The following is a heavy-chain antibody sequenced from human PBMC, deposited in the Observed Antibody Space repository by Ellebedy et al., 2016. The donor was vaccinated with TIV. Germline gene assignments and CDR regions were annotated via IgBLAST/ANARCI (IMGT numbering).Heavy chain of an antibody. Sequence: GESLKISXAASGFTFSSYDMHWVRQATGKGLEWVSAIGTAGDPYYPGSVKGRLTISRENAKNSLYLQMNSLRAGDTAVYYCARGGYSYGHNDAFDIWGQGTMVTVSS. CDR2: IGTAGDP. CDR3: ARGGYSYGHNDAFDI. V-gene: IGHV3-13*05. D-gene: IGHD5-18*01. J-gene: IGHJ3*02. CDR1: GFTFSSYD.